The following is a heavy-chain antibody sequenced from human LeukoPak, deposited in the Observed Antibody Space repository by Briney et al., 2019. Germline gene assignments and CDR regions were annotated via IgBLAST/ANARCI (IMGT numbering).Heavy chain of an antibody. CDR3: ARVNPSNSGFYAY. J-gene: IGHJ1*01. D-gene: IGHD3-22*01. V-gene: IGHV3-48*04. Sequence: PGGSLRLSCAASGFTFSSYWMSWIRQAPEKGLEWVSYIGPRSDNINYADSVKGRFTVSRDNAKNSVYRQMNSLRAEDTAVYYCARVNPSNSGFYAYWGQGTLVTVSS. CDR2: IGPRSDNI. CDR1: GFTFSSYW.